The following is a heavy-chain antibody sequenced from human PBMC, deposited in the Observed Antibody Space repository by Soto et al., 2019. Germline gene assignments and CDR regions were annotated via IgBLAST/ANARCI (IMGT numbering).Heavy chain of an antibody. CDR3: AVGSGSQYYYYYGMDV. V-gene: IGHV3-48*01. Sequence: SGGSLILSCAASGFTFSSYSMNWVRQAPGKGLEWASYISSSSSTIYYADSVKGRFTISRDNSKNTLYLQMNSLRAEDTAVYYCAVGSGSQYYYYYGMDVWGQGTTVTVSS. CDR2: ISSSSSTI. D-gene: IGHD3-10*01. J-gene: IGHJ6*02. CDR1: GFTFSSYS.